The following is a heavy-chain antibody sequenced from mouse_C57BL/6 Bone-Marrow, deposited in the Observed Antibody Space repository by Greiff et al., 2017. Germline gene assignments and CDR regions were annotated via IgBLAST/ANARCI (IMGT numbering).Heavy chain of an antibody. Sequence: EVKLLESGPGLAKPSQTLSLTCSVTGYSITSDYWNWIRKFPGNKLEYMGYISYSGSTYYNPSLKSRISITRDTSKNQYYLQLNSVTTEDTATYYCAREGGYYYGSSSYYYAMDYWGQGTSVTVSP. CDR2: ISYSGST. CDR1: GYSITSDY. CDR3: AREGGYYYGSSSYYYAMDY. D-gene: IGHD1-1*01. J-gene: IGHJ4*01. V-gene: IGHV3-8*01.